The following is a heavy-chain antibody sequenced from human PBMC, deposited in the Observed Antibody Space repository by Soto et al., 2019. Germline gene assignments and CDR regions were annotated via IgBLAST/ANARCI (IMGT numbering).Heavy chain of an antibody. CDR2: IDPSDSQT. J-gene: IGHJ4*01. D-gene: IGHD3-3*01. CDR1: GYSFAGYW. Sequence: GESLKISCKGSGYSFAGYWITWVRQKPGKGLEWMVRIDPSDSQTYYSPSFRGHVTISATKSIPTLFLQWSSLRASDTAIYDCAREIHYSGTVSIFEYY. CDR3: AREIHYSGTVSIFEYY. V-gene: IGHV5-10-1*01.